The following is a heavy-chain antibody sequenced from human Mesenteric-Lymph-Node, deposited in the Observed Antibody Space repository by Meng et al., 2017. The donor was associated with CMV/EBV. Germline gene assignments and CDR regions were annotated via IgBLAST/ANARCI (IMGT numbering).Heavy chain of an antibody. Sequence: ASVKVSCKASGYTFISYGISWVRQASGQGLEWMGWISRYNGNTSYAQKFQGRVTMTTDTSTSTAHMELRSLRSDDTAVYYCARDERGYYASGGFDFWGQGTLVTVSS. J-gene: IGHJ4*02. D-gene: IGHD3-10*01. CDR2: ISRYNGNT. CDR1: GYTFISYG. V-gene: IGHV1-18*01. CDR3: ARDERGYYASGGFDF.